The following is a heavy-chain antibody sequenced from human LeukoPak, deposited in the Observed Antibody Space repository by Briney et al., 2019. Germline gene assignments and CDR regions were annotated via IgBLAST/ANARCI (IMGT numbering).Heavy chain of an antibody. J-gene: IGHJ4*02. CDR1: GGSISSYY. V-gene: IGHV4-59*01. Sequence: QSSETLSLTCTVSGGSISSYYWSWIRQPPGKGLEWIGYIYYSGSTNYNPSLKSRVTISVDTSKKQFSLKLSSVTAADTAVYYCARTIFGALIRGEGYFDYWGQGILVTVSS. CDR3: ARTIFGALIRGEGYFDY. D-gene: IGHD3-3*01. CDR2: IYYSGST.